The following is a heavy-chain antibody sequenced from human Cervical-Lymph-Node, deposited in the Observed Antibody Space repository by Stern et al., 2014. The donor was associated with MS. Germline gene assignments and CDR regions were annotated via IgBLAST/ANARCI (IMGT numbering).Heavy chain of an antibody. CDR2: IYPGDSDT. CDR3: ARRGTTGTIDGFDI. CDR1: GYTFTSHW. D-gene: IGHD1-1*01. Sequence: EVQLVQSGAEVKKPGESVKISCEGSGYTFTSHWIALVRQVPGKGLEWMGIIYPGDSDTSYSPSFQGRVTISADRSISTAYLQWRTLRASDTAMYYCARRGTTGTIDGFDIWGQGSMVTVSS. J-gene: IGHJ3*02. V-gene: IGHV5-51*01.